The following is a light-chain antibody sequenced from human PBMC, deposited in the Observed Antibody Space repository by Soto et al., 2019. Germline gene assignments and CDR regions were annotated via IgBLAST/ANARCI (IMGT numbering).Light chain of an antibody. CDR2: DVT. CDR3: SSYAGSSNV. V-gene: IGLV2-8*01. J-gene: IGLJ1*01. Sequence: QSALTQPPSASASPGQSVTISCTGTNNDIGGYNYVSWYQHHPGKAPQLIIYDVTKRPSGVLDRFSGSKSGDTASLTVSGLQAEDEADYYCSSYAGSSNVFGTGTRSPS. CDR1: NNDIGGYNY.